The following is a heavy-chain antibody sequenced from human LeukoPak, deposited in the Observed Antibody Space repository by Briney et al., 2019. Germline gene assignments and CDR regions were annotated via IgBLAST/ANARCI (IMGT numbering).Heavy chain of an antibody. J-gene: IGHJ5*02. CDR3: ARDLSDCSGGSCSWFDP. D-gene: IGHD2-15*01. CDR1: GVSISSGAYY. Sequence: SETLSLTCTVSGVSISSGAYYWSWIRQPPGKGLDWIRYIYYSGSTYYDPSLKSRVTISVDTSKNQFSVKLSSVTAADTAVYYCARDLSDCSGGSCSWFDPWGQGTLVTVSS. V-gene: IGHV4-30-4*01. CDR2: IYYSGST.